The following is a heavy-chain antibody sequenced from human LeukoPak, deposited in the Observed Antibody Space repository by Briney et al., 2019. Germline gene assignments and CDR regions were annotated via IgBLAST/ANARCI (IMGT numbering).Heavy chain of an antibody. Sequence: SLRLSXVASGFTVGATDMYWVRRAPGKRLEWVAVLKHDDEIHYMDSVRGRFTISRDNSRNTLLLDMDGLRPEDTATYYCTKIGPVSGTIDYWGQGTLVTVSS. V-gene: IGHV3-30*18. CDR3: TKIGPVSGTIDY. CDR1: GFTVGATD. CDR2: LKHDDEI. D-gene: IGHD1-26*01. J-gene: IGHJ4*02.